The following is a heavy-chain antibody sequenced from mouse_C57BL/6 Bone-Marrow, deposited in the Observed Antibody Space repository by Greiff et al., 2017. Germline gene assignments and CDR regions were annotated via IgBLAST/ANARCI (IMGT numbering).Heavy chain of an antibody. V-gene: IGHV1-55*01. CDR2: IYPGSGST. Sequence: QVQLQQPGAELVKPGASVKMSCKASGYTFTSYWITWVKQRPGQGLEWIGDIYPGSGSTNYNEKFKSKATLTVDTSYSTAYMPLSSLTSEVSAVYYCARGWDVDYGGQGPTPTVPS. J-gene: IGHJ2*01. D-gene: IGHD4-1*01. CDR3: ARGWDVDY. CDR1: GYTFTSYW.